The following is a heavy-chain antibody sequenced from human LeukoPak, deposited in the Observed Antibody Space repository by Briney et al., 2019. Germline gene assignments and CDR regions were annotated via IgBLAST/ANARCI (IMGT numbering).Heavy chain of an antibody. V-gene: IGHV3-53*01. Sequence: GGSLRLSCTSSGFTFRHAWMTWVRQAPGKGLEWVSVIHSGGATYYADSVKGRFTISRDNSKNTLYLQMNTLRAEDTAVYYCARGRGYGAYDWNDYWGQGTLVTVSS. CDR1: GFTFRHAW. J-gene: IGHJ4*02. CDR2: IHSGGAT. CDR3: ARGRGYGAYDWNDY. D-gene: IGHD5-12*01.